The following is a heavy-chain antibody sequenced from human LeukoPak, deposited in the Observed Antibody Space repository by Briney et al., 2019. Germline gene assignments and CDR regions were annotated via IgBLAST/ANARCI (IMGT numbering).Heavy chain of an antibody. CDR2: ISASDGTT. Sequence: PGGSLRLSCAASGFTFSSYVMSWVRQAPGKGLEWVSSISASDGTTYYADSVKGRFTISRDSSKNTLYLQMNSLRAEDTAVYYCAKVEHSSSWSDFDYWGQGTLVTVSS. V-gene: IGHV3-23*01. J-gene: IGHJ4*02. D-gene: IGHD6-13*01. CDR1: GFTFSSYV. CDR3: AKVEHSSSWSDFDY.